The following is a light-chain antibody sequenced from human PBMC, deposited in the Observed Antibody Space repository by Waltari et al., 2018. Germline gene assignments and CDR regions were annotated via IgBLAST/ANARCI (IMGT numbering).Light chain of an antibody. CDR2: AAS. V-gene: IGKV3-15*01. J-gene: IGKJ4*01. CDR3: QQYGDWPPVT. Sequence: TVMTQSPATLSVSPGERVTLSCRASQSVSSNLAWYQQKPGQAPRLLIYAASTRATGIPARFSGSGSGTEFSLTISSLQSEDFAVYYCQQYGDWPPVTFGGGTKVEIK. CDR1: QSVSSN.